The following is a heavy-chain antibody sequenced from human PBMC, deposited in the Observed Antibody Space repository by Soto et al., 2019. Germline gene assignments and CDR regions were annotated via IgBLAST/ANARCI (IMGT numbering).Heavy chain of an antibody. CDR2: ISYDGSNK. CDR1: GFTFSSYA. D-gene: IGHD3-9*01. CDR3: ARAIDWLFDY. V-gene: IGHV3-30*04. J-gene: IGHJ4*02. Sequence: GGSLRLSCAASGFTFSSYAMHWVRQAPGKGLEWVAVISYDGSNKYYADSVKGRFTISRDNSKNTLYLQMNSQRAEDTAVYYCARAIDWLFDYWGQGTLVTVSS.